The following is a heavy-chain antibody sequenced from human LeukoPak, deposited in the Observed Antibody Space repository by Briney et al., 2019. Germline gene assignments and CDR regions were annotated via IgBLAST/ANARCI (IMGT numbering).Heavy chain of an antibody. Sequence: SVKVSCKASGGTFSSYAISWVRQAPGQGLEWMGGIIPIFGTANYAQKFQGRVTITTDESTSTAYMELSSLSSEDTAVYYCARTYYDSSGYTNWFDPWGQGTLVTVSS. D-gene: IGHD3-22*01. CDR1: GGTFSSYA. J-gene: IGHJ5*02. V-gene: IGHV1-69*05. CDR2: IIPIFGTA. CDR3: ARTYYDSSGYTNWFDP.